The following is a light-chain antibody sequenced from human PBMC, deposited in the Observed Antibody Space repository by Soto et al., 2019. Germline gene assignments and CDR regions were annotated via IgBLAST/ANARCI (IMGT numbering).Light chain of an antibody. CDR3: QSYDSSNQDVV. J-gene: IGLJ2*01. CDR1: SGSIPNNY. Sequence: NFMLTQPHSVSESPGKTVTISCTRSSGSIPNNYVQWYQQRPGSAPSTVIYDDDQRPSGVPDRFSGSIDSSSNSASLTISGLKTEDEADYYCQSYDSSNQDVVFGGGTKLTVL. V-gene: IGLV6-57*04. CDR2: DDD.